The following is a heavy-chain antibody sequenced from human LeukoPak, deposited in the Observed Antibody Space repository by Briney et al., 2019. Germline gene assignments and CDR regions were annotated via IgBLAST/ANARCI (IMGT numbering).Heavy chain of an antibody. CDR3: ARPVDYYGSGSYYNHWFDP. J-gene: IGHJ5*02. D-gene: IGHD3-10*01. Sequence: SETLSLTCTVSGDSISNINYYWGWIRQPPGKGLEWIGSIYYSGNTYYNPSLKSRVTISVDTSKNQFSLKLSSVTAADTAVYYCARPVDYYGSGSYYNHWFDPWGQGTLVTVSS. V-gene: IGHV4-39*07. CDR1: GDSISNINYY. CDR2: IYYSGNT.